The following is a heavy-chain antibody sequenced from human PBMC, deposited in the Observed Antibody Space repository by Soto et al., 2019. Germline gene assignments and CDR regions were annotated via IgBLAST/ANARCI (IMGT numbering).Heavy chain of an antibody. CDR1: GDSISSYY. Sequence: PSETLSLTCAVSGDSISSYYCMWIRQPPGKGLESIGYLYYGRSANYNPSLKSRVTLSVDTSTNQCSLTLSSMTAADTAVYYCACIFSGGYSYGFYYYGMDVWGQGTTVTVSS. CDR3: ACIFSGGYSYGFYYYGMDV. D-gene: IGHD5-18*01. J-gene: IGHJ6*02. CDR2: LYYGRSA. V-gene: IGHV4-59*01.